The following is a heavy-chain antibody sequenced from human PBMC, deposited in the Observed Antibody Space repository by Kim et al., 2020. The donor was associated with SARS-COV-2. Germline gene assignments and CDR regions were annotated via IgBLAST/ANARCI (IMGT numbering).Heavy chain of an antibody. CDR3: ARSQGSYAFDY. CDR2: IYHSGSA. D-gene: IGHD3-16*01. J-gene: IGHJ4*02. CDR1: GGSINSGSYS. V-gene: IGHV4-30-2*01. Sequence: SETLSLTCTVSGGSINSGSYSWAWIRQPPGKGLEWIGNIYHSGSAYYNPSLMSRVSISVDRSKSHFSLRLTSVTAADTAVYYCARSQGSYAFDYWGQGTLVTVSS.